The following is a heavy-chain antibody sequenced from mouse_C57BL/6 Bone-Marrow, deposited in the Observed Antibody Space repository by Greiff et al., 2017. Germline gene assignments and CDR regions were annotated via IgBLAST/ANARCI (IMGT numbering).Heavy chain of an antibody. J-gene: IGHJ2*01. Sequence: LQESGAELARPGASVKLSCKASGYTFTSYGISWVKQRTGQGLEWIGEIYPRSGNTYYNEKFKGKATLTADKSSSTAYMELRSLTSEDSAVYFCARPGGNYYFDYWGQGTTLTVSS. CDR3: ARPGGNYYFDY. CDR1: GYTFTSYG. D-gene: IGHD2-1*01. V-gene: IGHV1-81*01. CDR2: IYPRSGNT.